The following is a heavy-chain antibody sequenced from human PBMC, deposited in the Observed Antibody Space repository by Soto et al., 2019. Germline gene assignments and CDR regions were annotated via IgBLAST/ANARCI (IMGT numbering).Heavy chain of an antibody. D-gene: IGHD3-9*01. J-gene: IGHJ5*02. Sequence: QVQLQESGPGLVKPSQTLSLTCTVSGGSISSGGYYWSWIRQHPGKGLEWIGYIYYSGSTYYNPSLKSRVTISVDTSKNQFSLKLSSVTAADTAVYYCAREPARPLVLRYFDWSHEENWFDPWGQGTLVTVSS. CDR3: AREPARPLVLRYFDWSHEENWFDP. CDR2: IYYSGST. CDR1: GGSISSGGYY. V-gene: IGHV4-31*03.